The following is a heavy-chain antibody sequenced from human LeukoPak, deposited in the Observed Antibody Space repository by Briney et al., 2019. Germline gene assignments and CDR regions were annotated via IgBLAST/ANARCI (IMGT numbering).Heavy chain of an antibody. D-gene: IGHD2-8*01. V-gene: IGHV3-48*03. CDR1: GFTFDAYE. CDR2: ISGSGRNI. J-gene: IGHJ5*01. CDR3: ARALYVRFDS. Sequence: GGSLRLSCVGSGFTFDAYEVNWVRQAPGKGLEWVSYISGSGRNIYYADSVKGRFTISRDNAKNSVSLQMNRLRADDTATYYCARALYVRFDSWGQGTLVTVSS.